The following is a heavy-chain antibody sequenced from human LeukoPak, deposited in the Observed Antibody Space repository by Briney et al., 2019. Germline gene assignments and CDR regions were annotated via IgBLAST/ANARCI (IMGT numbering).Heavy chain of an antibody. Sequence: GESLKISCKGSGYSFTSYWIGWVRQMPGKGLEWMGIIYPADSDTRYSPSFQGQVTISADKTISTAYLQWSSLKASDTAMYYCAKNTYSSSCPTQHNVNQLSCFDPWGQGTLVTVSS. CDR3: AKNTYSSSCPTQHNVNQLSCFDP. CDR1: GYSFTSYW. D-gene: IGHD6-13*01. CDR2: IYPADSDT. J-gene: IGHJ5*02. V-gene: IGHV5-51*01.